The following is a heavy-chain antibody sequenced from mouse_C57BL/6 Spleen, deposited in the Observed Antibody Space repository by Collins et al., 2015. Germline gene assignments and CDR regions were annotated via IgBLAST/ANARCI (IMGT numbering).Heavy chain of an antibody. CDR1: GFTFSSYG. D-gene: IGHD2-10*02. CDR2: ISSGGSYT. Sequence: EVQLVESGGDLVKPGGSLKLSCAASGFTFSSYGMSWVRQTPDKRLEWVATISSGGSYTYYPDSVKGRFTISRDNAKNTLYLQMSSLKSEDTAMYYCARHSMGFAYWGQGTLVTVSA. J-gene: IGHJ3*01. V-gene: IGHV5-6*01. CDR3: ARHSMGFAY.